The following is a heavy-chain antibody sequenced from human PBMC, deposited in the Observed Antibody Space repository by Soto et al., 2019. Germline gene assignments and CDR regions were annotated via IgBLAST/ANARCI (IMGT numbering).Heavy chain of an antibody. CDR3: ASMSSSISPGC. Sequence: GGSLRLSCAASGFTFSTFSMNWVRQAPGKGLERVSYINSTGTIKYYAGSVKGRFTISRDNAKNSLYLQMNSLRAEDTAVYYCASMSSSISPGCWGQGTLVTVSS. CDR1: GFTFSTFS. V-gene: IGHV3-48*01. D-gene: IGHD2-2*01. CDR2: INSTGTIK. J-gene: IGHJ4*02.